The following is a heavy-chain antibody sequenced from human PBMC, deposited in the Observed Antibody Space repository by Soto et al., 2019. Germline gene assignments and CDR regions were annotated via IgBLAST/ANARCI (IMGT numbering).Heavy chain of an antibody. V-gene: IGHV1-18*01. D-gene: IGHD6-19*01. Sequence: ASVKVSCEASGYTCTIYGISWVRQALGQGLEWMGWISAYNGNKNYAQKLQGRVTMTKDTSTSIVYMELRSLRSDDTAVYYCARDDYEGGYSSVQDWFDPWX. J-gene: IGHJ5*02. CDR1: GYTCTIYG. CDR3: ARDDYEGGYSSVQDWFDP. CDR2: ISAYNGNK.